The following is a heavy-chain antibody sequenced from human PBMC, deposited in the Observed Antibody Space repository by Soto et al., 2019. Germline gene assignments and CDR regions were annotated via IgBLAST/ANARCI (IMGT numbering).Heavy chain of an antibody. CDR1: GGTFSSYA. Sequence: SVKVSCKASGGTFSSYAISRVRQAPGQGLEWMGGIIPIFGTANYAQKFQGRVTITADESTSTAYMELSSLRSEDTAVYYCASVHSWYSSGWYSSYFVYWGQGTLVTVSS. CDR3: ASVHSWYSSGWYSSYFVY. J-gene: IGHJ4*02. V-gene: IGHV1-69*13. CDR2: IIPIFGTA. D-gene: IGHD6-19*01.